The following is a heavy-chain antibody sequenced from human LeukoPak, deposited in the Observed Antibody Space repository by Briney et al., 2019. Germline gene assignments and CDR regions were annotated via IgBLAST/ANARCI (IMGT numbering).Heavy chain of an antibody. Sequence: GGSLRLSCAASGFTFSSYWMSWVRQAPGKGLGWVANIKQDGSEKYYVDSVKGRFTISRDNAKNSLYLQMNSLRAEDTAVYYCARDLAARPHWFDPWGQGTLVTVSS. J-gene: IGHJ5*02. CDR3: ARDLAARPHWFDP. CDR2: IKQDGSEK. D-gene: IGHD6-6*01. CDR1: GFTFSSYW. V-gene: IGHV3-7*01.